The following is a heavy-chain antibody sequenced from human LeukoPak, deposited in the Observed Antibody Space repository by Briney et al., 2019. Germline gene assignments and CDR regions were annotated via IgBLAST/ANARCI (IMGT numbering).Heavy chain of an antibody. CDR3: AKKAPQGSGSYPRH. D-gene: IGHD3-10*01. Sequence: GGSLRLSCAASGFTFSSYGMRWVRQAPGKGLEWVAFIRYDGSNKYYADSVKGRFTISRDNSKNTLYLQMNSLRAEDTAVYYCAKKAPQGSGSYPRHWGQGTLVTVSS. J-gene: IGHJ4*02. V-gene: IGHV3-30*02. CDR1: GFTFSSYG. CDR2: IRYDGSNK.